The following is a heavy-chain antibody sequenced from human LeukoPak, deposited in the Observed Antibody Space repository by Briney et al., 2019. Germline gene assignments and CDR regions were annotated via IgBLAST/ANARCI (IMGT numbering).Heavy chain of an antibody. D-gene: IGHD7-27*01. Sequence: GGSLRLSCAASGFTFSSNAMHWVRQAPGKGLEWVAVISYDEDNKYHADSVKGRFTISRDNSKSTLYLQMNDLRTEDTAVYFCTKDRRTIWAIDYCGQGTLVTVSS. CDR3: TKDRRTIWAIDY. J-gene: IGHJ4*02. CDR2: ISYDEDNK. CDR1: GFTFSSNA. V-gene: IGHV3-30*18.